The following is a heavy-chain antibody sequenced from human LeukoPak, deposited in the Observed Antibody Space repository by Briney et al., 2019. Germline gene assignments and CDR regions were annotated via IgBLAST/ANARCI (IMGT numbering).Heavy chain of an antibody. CDR1: GGSFSGYY. CDR3: ARGLGYCSSTSCHGY. D-gene: IGHD2-2*01. V-gene: IGHV4-34*01. J-gene: IGHJ4*02. Sequence: PSETLSLTCAVYGGSFSGYYWSWIRQPPGEGLEWLGEINHSGSTNYNPSLKSRVTISVDTSKNQFSLKLSSVTAADTAVYYCARGLGYCSSTSCHGYWGQGTLVTVSS. CDR2: INHSGST.